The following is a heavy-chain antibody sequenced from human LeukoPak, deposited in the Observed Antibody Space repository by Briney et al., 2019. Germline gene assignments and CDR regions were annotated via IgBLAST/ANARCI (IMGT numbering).Heavy chain of an antibody. CDR1: GGYISSDY. Sequence: SETLSLTCSVSGGYISSDYWSWIRQPPGKGLEWIGYIYYTGSANYNPSLESRVTISLDTSKKQLSLKLRSVTAADTAVYYCARDRRESSKPNDAFDIWGQGTMVTVSS. J-gene: IGHJ3*02. CDR3: ARDRRESSKPNDAFDI. D-gene: IGHD4-11*01. V-gene: IGHV4-59*01. CDR2: IYYTGSA.